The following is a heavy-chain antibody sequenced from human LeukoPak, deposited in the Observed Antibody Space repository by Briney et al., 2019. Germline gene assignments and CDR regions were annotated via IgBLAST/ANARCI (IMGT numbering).Heavy chain of an antibody. CDR2: IYSDNT. V-gene: IGHV3-53*01. CDR3: ARVESSGWYGAFDI. CDR1: GFTVSTNS. Sequence: GGSLRLSCTVSGFTVSTNSMSWVRQAPGKGLEWVSFIYSDNTHYSDSVKGRFTISRDNSKNTLYLQMNSLRAEDTAVYYCARVESSGWYGAFDIWGQGTMVTVSS. J-gene: IGHJ3*02. D-gene: IGHD6-19*01.